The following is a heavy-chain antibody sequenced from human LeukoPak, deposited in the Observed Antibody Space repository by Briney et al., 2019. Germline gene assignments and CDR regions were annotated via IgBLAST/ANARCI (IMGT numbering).Heavy chain of an antibody. J-gene: IGHJ4*02. D-gene: IGHD2-2*01. V-gene: IGHV1-2*02. CDR3: ASSTRYCSSTSCGPDILTGYD. CDR1: GYTFTGYY. CDR2: INPNSGGT. Sequence: GASVKVSCKASGYTFTGYYMHWVRQAPGQGLGWMGWINPNSGGTNYAQKFQGRVTMTRDKSLSTLYMELSWLRSDDTAVYYCASSTRYCSSTSCGPDILTGYDWGQGTMVTVSS.